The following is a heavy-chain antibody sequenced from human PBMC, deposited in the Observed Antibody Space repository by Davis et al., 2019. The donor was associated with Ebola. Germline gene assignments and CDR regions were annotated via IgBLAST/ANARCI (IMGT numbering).Heavy chain of an antibody. J-gene: IGHJ4*02. CDR3: ARVSSYGYFDY. CDR1: GGSISSGGYY. Sequence: SDPLSPTVTVPGGSISSGGYYWSWLRQHPGKGLEWIGYIYYSGSTYYNPSLKSRVTISVDTSKNQFSLKLSSVTAADTAVYYCARVSSYGYFDYWGQGTLVTVSS. D-gene: IGHD5-18*01. V-gene: IGHV4-31*03. CDR2: IYYSGST.